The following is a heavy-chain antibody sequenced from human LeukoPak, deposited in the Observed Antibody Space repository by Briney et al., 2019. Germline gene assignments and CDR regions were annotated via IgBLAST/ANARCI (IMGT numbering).Heavy chain of an antibody. CDR1: GGSISSYY. CDR3: ARVILGDAFDI. CDR2: IYYSGST. Sequence: SETLSLTCTVSGGSISSYYWSWIRQPPGKGLEWIGYIYYSGSTNYNPSLKSRVTISVDTSKNQFSLKLSSVTAADTAVYYCARVILGDAFDIWGQGTMVTVSS. V-gene: IGHV4-59*01. D-gene: IGHD2-21*01. J-gene: IGHJ3*02.